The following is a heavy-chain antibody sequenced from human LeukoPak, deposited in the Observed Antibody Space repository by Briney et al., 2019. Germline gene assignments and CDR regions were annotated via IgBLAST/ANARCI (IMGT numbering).Heavy chain of an antibody. D-gene: IGHD2-2*01. J-gene: IGHJ6*02. CDR2: IYYSGST. Sequence: SETLSLTCTVSGGSISSYYWSWIRQPPGKGLEWIGYIYYSGSTNYNPSLKSRVTISVDTSKNQFSLKLSSVTAADTAVYYCAAGLYCTSTSCYYGMDVWGQGTTVTVPS. V-gene: IGHV4-59*01. CDR3: AAGLYCTSTSCYYGMDV. CDR1: GGSISSYY.